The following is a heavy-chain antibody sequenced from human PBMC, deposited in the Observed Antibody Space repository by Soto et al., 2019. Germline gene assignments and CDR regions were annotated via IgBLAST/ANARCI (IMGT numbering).Heavy chain of an antibody. J-gene: IGHJ5*02. CDR2: ISAYNGNT. CDR3: ARSSSSWYFDWFDP. D-gene: IGHD6-13*01. CDR1: GYTFTSYG. V-gene: IGHV1-18*01. Sequence: QVQLVQSGAEVKKPGASVKVSCKASGYTFTSYGISWVRQAPGQGLEWMGWISAYNGNTNYAQKLQGRVTMTTDTXXSTAYLELRSLRSDDTAVYYCARSSSSWYFDWFDPWGQGTLVTVSS.